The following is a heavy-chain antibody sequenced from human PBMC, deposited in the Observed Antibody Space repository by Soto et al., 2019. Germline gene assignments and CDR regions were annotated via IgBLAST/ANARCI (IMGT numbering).Heavy chain of an antibody. CDR2: IYWDDDK. D-gene: IGHD3-10*01. CDR1: GLSLSTSGEA. CDR3: VHYVSASLAGWFDP. Sequence: QITLKESGHTLVKPTQTLTLTCSFSGLSLSTSGEAVGWIRQPPGKALEWLALIYWDDDKLFNPTLKTRLTITKDTSKNQVVLTLTNMDPVDTATYSCVHYVSASLAGWFDPWGQGILVTVSS. J-gene: IGHJ5*02. V-gene: IGHV2-5*02.